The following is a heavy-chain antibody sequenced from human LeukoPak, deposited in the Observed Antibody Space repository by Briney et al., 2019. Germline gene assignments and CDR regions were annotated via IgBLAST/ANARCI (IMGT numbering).Heavy chain of an antibody. J-gene: IGHJ4*02. D-gene: IGHD5-12*01. V-gene: IGHV4-34*01. CDR2: INHTGST. Sequence: SETLSLTCAVYGGSFSGYYWSWIRQPPGKGLEWIGEINHTGSTNCNPSLKSRLTISVDTSKNQFSLKLSSVTAADTAVYYCARHARWLSRGRGYGEADYWGQGTLVTVSS. CDR1: GGSFSGYY. CDR3: ARHARWLSRGRGYGEADY.